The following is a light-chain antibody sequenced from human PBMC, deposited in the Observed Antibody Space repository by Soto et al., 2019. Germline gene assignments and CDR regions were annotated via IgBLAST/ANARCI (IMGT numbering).Light chain of an antibody. Sequence: DIVMTQSPDSLTVSLGERATINCKSRQSLLYSSNNKNYLAWYQQKPRQPPKLLIYWASTRVSGVPDRFSGSGSGTDLTITISRLEPEDFEVYYCQQYGSSPWTFGQGTKVDIK. V-gene: IGKV4-1*01. J-gene: IGKJ1*01. CDR2: WAS. CDR1: QSLLYSSNNKNY. CDR3: QQYGSSPWT.